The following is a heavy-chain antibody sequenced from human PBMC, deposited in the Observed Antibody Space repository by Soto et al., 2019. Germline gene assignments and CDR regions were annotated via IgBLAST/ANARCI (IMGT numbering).Heavy chain of an antibody. J-gene: IGHJ6*01. CDR1: GGSIGTYY. D-gene: IGHD3-3*01. CDR3: ARTAGTFDNFWSVYGYDI. Sequence: SETLSLTCSVSGGSIGTYYWTWFRQAPGRGLECIGNIYYSGTTNINPALESRVSLSIDRAKRQFSLTLSSVSAADTAVYYCARTAGTFDNFWSVYGYDIRGPGTTVPASS. CDR2: IYYSGTT. V-gene: IGHV4-59*13.